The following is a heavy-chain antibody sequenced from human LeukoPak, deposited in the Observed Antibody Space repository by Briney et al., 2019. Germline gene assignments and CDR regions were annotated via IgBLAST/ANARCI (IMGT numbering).Heavy chain of an antibody. J-gene: IGHJ4*02. CDR3: AREGAYGGKSFDY. V-gene: IGHV1-69*05. CDR2: IIPIFGTA. CDR1: GGTFSSYA. Sequence: GASVKVSCKASGGTFSSYAISWVRQAPGQGLEWMGGIIPIFGTASYAQKFQGRVTMTRDTSTSTVYMELSSLRSEDTAVYYCAREGAYGGKSFDYWGQGTLVTVSS. D-gene: IGHD4-23*01.